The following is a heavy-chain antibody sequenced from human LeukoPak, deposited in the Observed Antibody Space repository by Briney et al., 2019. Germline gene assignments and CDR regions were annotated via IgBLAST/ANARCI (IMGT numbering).Heavy chain of an antibody. V-gene: IGHV3-23*01. CDR3: ANMYGSGSYYRGFDY. D-gene: IGHD3-10*01. J-gene: IGHJ4*02. CDR2: ISVDGETT. Sequence: GGSLRLSCAVSGFSVSSFVMSWVRQAPGKGLEWISAISVDGETTWYADSVKGRFTISRDNSKNTLYLQMNSLRAEDTAVYYCANMYGSGSYYRGFDYWGQGTLVTVSS. CDR1: GFSVSSFV.